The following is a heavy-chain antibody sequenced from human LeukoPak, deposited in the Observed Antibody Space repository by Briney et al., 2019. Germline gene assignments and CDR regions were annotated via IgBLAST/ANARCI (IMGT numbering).Heavy chain of an antibody. D-gene: IGHD5-12*01. J-gene: IGHJ4*02. CDR2: TTITSAYT. V-gene: IGHV3-21*01. Sequence: GGSLRLSCAASGFTFTDYSMSWVRQAPGKGLEWVSSTTITSAYTHYADSVKGRLTISRDNAKNSLYLQMNSLRAEDTGVYYCARDNHWLLDYWGQGTLVAVSS. CDR1: GFTFTDYS. CDR3: ARDNHWLLDY.